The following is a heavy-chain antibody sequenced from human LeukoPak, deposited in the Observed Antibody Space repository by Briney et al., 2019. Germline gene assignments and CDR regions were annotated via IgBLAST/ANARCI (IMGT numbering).Heavy chain of an antibody. V-gene: IGHV1-69*13. CDR1: GGTFNTYA. Sequence: ASVKVSCKASGGTFNTYAIIWVRQAPGQGLEWMGGIIPTFDTTNYAQKFQGRVTITADESTSTAYMELSGLRSEDTAVYYCARGLDTGIVRDAFDIWGQGSMVTVSS. CDR3: ARGLDTGIVRDAFDI. CDR2: IIPTFDTT. J-gene: IGHJ3*02. D-gene: IGHD1-26*01.